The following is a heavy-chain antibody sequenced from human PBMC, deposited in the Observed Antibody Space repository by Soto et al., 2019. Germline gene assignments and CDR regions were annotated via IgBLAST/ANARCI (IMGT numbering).Heavy chain of an antibody. J-gene: IGHJ4*02. CDR2: ISYDGSNK. Sequence: GGSLRLSCAASGFTFSSYGMHWVRQAPGKGLEWVAVISYDGSNKYYADSVKGRFTISRDNSKNTLYLQMNSLRAEDTAVYYCAKVINDGIDYWGQGTLVTVSS. V-gene: IGHV3-30*18. CDR1: GFTFSSYG. CDR3: AKVINDGIDY. D-gene: IGHD1-1*01.